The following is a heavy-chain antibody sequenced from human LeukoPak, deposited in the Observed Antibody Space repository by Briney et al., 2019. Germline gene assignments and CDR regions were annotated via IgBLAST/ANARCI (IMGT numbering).Heavy chain of an antibody. D-gene: IGHD3-9*01. J-gene: IGHJ3*02. CDR1: GFTFSSYS. Sequence: GGSLRLSCAASGFTFSSYSMNWVRQAPGKGLEWVSYISSSSSTIYYADSVKGRFTISRDNAKNSLYLQMNSLRAEDTAVYYCASRGIRYFDRLHAFDIWGQGTMVTVSS. CDR2: ISSSSSTI. V-gene: IGHV3-48*01. CDR3: ASRGIRYFDRLHAFDI.